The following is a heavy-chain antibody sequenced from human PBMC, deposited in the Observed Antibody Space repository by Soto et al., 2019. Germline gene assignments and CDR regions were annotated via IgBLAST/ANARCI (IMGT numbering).Heavy chain of an antibody. D-gene: IGHD3-22*01. J-gene: IGHJ4*02. Sequence: GGSLRLSCAASGFTFSSYSMNWVRQAPGKGLEWVSSISSSSSYIYYPDSVKGRFTISRDNAKNSLYLQMNSLRAEDTAVYYCARDERFDRYYYDSSGYKVWGQGTLVTVSS. CDR3: ARDERFDRYYYDSSGYKV. CDR1: GFTFSSYS. CDR2: ISSSSSYI. V-gene: IGHV3-21*01.